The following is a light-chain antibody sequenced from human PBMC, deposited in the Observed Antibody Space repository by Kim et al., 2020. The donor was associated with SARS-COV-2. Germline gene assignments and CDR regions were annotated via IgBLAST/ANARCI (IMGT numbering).Light chain of an antibody. CDR1: RNNVGNLG. CDR2: RKN. CDR3: SAWDSSLSAWV. J-gene: IGLJ3*02. V-gene: IGLV10-54*01. Sequence: HTASVTSTANRNNVGNLGADCREQHQGHPPRPLSYRKNNPPSGLSERVSSSRSGNTASLTITGLQPEDEADYYCSAWDSSLSAWVFGGGTQRTVL.